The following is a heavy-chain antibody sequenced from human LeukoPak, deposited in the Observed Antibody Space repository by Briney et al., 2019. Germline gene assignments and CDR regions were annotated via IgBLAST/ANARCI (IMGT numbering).Heavy chain of an antibody. CDR3: AKDRIVISFGDVSKH. D-gene: IGHD3-10*01. Sequence: GNSLPLPCAASGLHFRGYGMHWLRQPPGKGLQWVAFIPHDESTIHYADYVKGRFTISRDNSKNTLYLQMNNLRVEDTAIYYCAKDRIVISFGDVSKHWGQGTLVTVSS. CDR2: IPHDESTI. V-gene: IGHV3-30*18. CDR1: GLHFRGYG. J-gene: IGHJ1*01.